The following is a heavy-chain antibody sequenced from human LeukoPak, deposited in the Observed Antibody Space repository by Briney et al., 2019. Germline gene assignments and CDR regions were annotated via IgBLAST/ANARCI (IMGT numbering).Heavy chain of an antibody. V-gene: IGHV3-66*02. CDR2: IYSGGST. CDR3: ARDLDGYIDY. D-gene: IGHD5-24*01. Sequence: PGGSLRLSCAASRFHVSSNYMSWVRQAPGKGLELVSVIYSGGSTSYADSVKGRFTISRDNSKNTLYLQMNSLRAEDTAVYYCARDLDGYIDYWGQGTLVTVSS. J-gene: IGHJ4*02. CDR1: RFHVSSNY.